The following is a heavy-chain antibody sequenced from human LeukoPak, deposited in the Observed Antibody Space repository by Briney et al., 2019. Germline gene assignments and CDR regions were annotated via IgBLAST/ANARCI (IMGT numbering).Heavy chain of an antibody. CDR1: GGSISSGSYY. D-gene: IGHD1-26*01. J-gene: IGHJ3*02. CDR3: ARSTNWWELLGGWAFDI. Sequence: SQTLSLTCTVSGGSISSGSYYWSWIRQPAGKGLEWIGRIYTSGGTNYNPSLKSRVTISVDTSKNQFSLKLSSVTAADTAVYYCARSTNWWELLGGWAFDIRGQGTMVTVSS. CDR2: IYTSGGT. V-gene: IGHV4-61*02.